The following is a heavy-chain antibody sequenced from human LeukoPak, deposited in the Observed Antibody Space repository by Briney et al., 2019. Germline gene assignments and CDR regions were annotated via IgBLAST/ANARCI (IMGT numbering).Heavy chain of an antibody. CDR3: ARERLGYCSSTSCPKDDY. CDR2: ISSSSSYI. Sequence: GGSLRLSCAASGFTFSSYSMNWVRQAPGKGLEWVSSISSSSSYIYYADSVKGRFTISRDNAKNSLYLQMNSLRAEDTAVYYCARERLGYCSSTSCPKDDYWGQGTLVTVSS. J-gene: IGHJ4*02. D-gene: IGHD2-2*01. V-gene: IGHV3-21*01. CDR1: GFTFSSYS.